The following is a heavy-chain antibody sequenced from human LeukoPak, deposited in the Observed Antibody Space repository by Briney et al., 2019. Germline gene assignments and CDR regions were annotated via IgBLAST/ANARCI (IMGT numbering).Heavy chain of an antibody. Sequence: GASVKVSCKASGYTFTSYGISWVRQAPGQGLEWMGGIIPIFGTANYAQKFQGRVTITADESTSTAYMELSSLRSEDTAVYYCARDLGGSFNSVDWFDPWGQGTLVTVSS. J-gene: IGHJ5*02. CDR3: ARDLGGSFNSVDWFDP. V-gene: IGHV1-69*13. D-gene: IGHD1-26*01. CDR1: GYTFTSYG. CDR2: IIPIFGTA.